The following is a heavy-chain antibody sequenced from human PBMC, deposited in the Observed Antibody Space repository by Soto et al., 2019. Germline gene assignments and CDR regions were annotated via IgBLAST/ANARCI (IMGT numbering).Heavy chain of an antibody. CDR3: VRSGDNYNLLDY. D-gene: IGHD1-1*01. CDR2: SSNSGSFT. J-gene: IGHJ4*02. CDR1: GFTFSDHY. Sequence: SLKISCAASGFTFSDHYMSWIRQAPGKGLEWIGYSSNSGSFTRYADSVKGRFSISRDNAKNSLFLQINSLRGDDTAIYYCVRSGDNYNLLDYWGQGTPVPVSS. V-gene: IGHV3-11*06.